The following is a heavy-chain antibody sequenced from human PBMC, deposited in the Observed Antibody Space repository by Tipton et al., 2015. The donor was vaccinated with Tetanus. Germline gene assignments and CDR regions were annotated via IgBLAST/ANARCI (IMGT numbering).Heavy chain of an antibody. CDR2: INAYNGNT. CDR1: GYTFTSYG. V-gene: IGHV1-18*01. CDR3: ARDTAGAGAPHSSMDAFEI. J-gene: IGHJ3*02. D-gene: IGHD6-19*01. Sequence: QLVQSGAEVKKPGASVKVSCKASGYTFTSYGISWVRQAPGQGLEWMGWINAYNGNTNYAQKLQGRVTMTTDTSTSTAYMELRGLRADDTAGYCCARDTAGAGAPHSSMDAFEIRGQGTMVPVSS.